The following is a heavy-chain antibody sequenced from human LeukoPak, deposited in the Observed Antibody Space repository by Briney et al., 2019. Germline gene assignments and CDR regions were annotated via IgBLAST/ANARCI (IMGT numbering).Heavy chain of an antibody. CDR3: ASIGWGVPPQNNEDYYDSSGYYYFFDY. D-gene: IGHD3-22*01. CDR2: ISYDGSNK. CDR1: GFTFSSYA. V-gene: IGHV3-30-3*01. Sequence: PGGSLRLSCEASGFTFSSYAMHWVRQAPGKGLEWVAVISYDGSNKYYADSVKGRFTISRDNSKNTLYLQMNSLRAEDTAVYYCASIGWGVPPQNNEDYYDSSGYYYFFDYWGQGTLVTVSS. J-gene: IGHJ4*02.